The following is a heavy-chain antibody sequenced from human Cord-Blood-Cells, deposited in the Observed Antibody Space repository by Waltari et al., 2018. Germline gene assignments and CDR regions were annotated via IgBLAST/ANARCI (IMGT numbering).Heavy chain of an antibody. CDR2: ISGSGGST. CDR3: AKDGGRYCSGGSCYNWFDP. J-gene: IGHJ5*02. D-gene: IGHD2-15*01. CDR1: GCTFSSYA. V-gene: IGHV3-23*01. Sequence: EVQLLESGGGLVQPGGSLRLSCAASGCTFSSYAMSWVRQAPGKGLEWVSAISGSGGSTYYADSVKGRFTISRDNSKNTLYLQMNSLRAEDTAVYYCAKDGGRYCSGGSCYNWFDPWGQGTLVTVSS.